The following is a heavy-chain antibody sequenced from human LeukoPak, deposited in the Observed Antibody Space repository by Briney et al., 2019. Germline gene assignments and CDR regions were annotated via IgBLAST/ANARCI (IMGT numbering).Heavy chain of an antibody. V-gene: IGHV4-59*01. CDR3: ARGPSYGDYALFN. CDR1: GGSISSYY. J-gene: IGHJ4*02. Sequence: SETLSLTCTVSGGSISSYYWSWIRQPPGKGLEWIGYIYYSGSTNYNPSLKSRVTISVDTSKNQFSLNLSSVTAADTAVYYCARGPSYGDYALFNWGQGTLVTVSS. CDR2: IYYSGST. D-gene: IGHD4-17*01.